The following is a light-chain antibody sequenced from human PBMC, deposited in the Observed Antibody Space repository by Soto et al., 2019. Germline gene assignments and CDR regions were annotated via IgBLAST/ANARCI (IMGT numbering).Light chain of an antibody. J-gene: IGLJ2*01. CDR3: SSYTSTTTLVV. Sequence: QAVVTQPASVSGSPGQSITISCTGTSSDVAAYNYVSWYQHHPGKAPKLMIYEVTNRPSGISNRFSGSKSGNTASLTISGLQAEDEADYYCSSYTSTTTLVVFGGGNQLTVL. CDR2: EVT. V-gene: IGLV2-14*01. CDR1: SSDVAAYNY.